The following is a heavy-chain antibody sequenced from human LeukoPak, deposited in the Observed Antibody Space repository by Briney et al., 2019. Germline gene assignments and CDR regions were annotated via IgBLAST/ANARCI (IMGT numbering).Heavy chain of an antibody. V-gene: IGHV3-15*01. CDR3: TTDRPVPFLWFRLE. J-gene: IGHJ4*02. CDR2: IKSTTDGGTT. CDR1: GLTFSNAW. Sequence: GGSLRLSCAASGLTFSNAWMSWVRQAPGKGLEWVGRIKSTTDGGTTDYAAPVKGRFTISRDDSKTTLYLQMNSLKTEDTAVYYCTTDRPVPFLWFRLEWGQGTLVTVSS. D-gene: IGHD3-10*01.